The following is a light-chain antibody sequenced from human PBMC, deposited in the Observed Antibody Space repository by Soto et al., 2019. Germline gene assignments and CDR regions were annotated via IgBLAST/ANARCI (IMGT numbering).Light chain of an antibody. V-gene: IGKV3-11*01. CDR2: EAS. J-gene: IGKJ5*01. CDR1: QSVGNN. CDR3: QQHANWPLT. Sequence: EIVLTQSPATLSLSPGERATLSCRASQSVGNNLAWYQQKPGQAPGLLIYEASARATGIPARFSGSGSGTDFTLTISSLEPEDFAVYYCQQHANWPLTFGGGTLLEIK.